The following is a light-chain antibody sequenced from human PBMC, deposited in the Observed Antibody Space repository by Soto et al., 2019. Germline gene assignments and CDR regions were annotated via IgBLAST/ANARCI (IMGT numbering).Light chain of an antibody. Sequence: QLVLTQPPSASGTPGQRVTISCSGSTSNIGTNYVYWYQQLPGTAPRLLMYGTNKRPSGVPDRFSGSKSGTSAFLAITGLRSEDEANYYCAAWDDSLSGPVFGGGTKVTVL. J-gene: IGLJ2*01. CDR2: GTN. CDR3: AAWDDSLSGPV. V-gene: IGLV1-47*02. CDR1: TSNIGTNY.